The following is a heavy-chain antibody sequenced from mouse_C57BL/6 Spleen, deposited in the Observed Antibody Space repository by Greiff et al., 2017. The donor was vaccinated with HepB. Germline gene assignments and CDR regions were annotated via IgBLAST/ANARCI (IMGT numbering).Heavy chain of an antibody. Sequence: VKLQESGPELVKPGASVKISCKASGYAFSSSWMNWVKQRPGKGLEWIGRIYPGDGDTNYNGKFKGKATLTADKSSSTAYMQLSSLTSEDSAVYVCARSLGVAYWGQGTLVTVSA. V-gene: IGHV1-82*01. D-gene: IGHD3-3*01. CDR2: IYPGDGDT. CDR1: GYAFSSSW. CDR3: ARSLGVAY. J-gene: IGHJ3*01.